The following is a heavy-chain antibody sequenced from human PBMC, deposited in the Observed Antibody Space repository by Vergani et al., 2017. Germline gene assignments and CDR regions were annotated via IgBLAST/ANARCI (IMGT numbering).Heavy chain of an antibody. J-gene: IGHJ4*02. CDR3: AGGRGYSYGSRYISDY. Sequence: QVQLQESGPGLVKPSETLSLTCTVSGGSLSSHYWSWIRQPPGKGLEWIGYIYYSGSTNYNPSLKSRVTISVDTSKNQFSLKLSSVTAADTAVYYCAGGRGYSYGSRYISDYWGQGTLVTVSS. CDR2: IYYSGST. CDR1: GGSLSSHY. V-gene: IGHV4-59*11. D-gene: IGHD5-18*01.